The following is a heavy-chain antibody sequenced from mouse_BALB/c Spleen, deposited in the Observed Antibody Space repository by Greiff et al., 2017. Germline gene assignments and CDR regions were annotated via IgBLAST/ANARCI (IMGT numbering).Heavy chain of an antibody. CDR1: GYTFTSYY. CDR3: ARHGPIYYDYDSFAY. D-gene: IGHD2-4*01. V-gene: IGHV1S81*02. Sequence: VQLQQSGAELVKPGASVKLSCKASGYTFTSYYMYWVKQRPGQGLEWIGEINPSNGGTNFNEKFKSKATLTVDKSSSTAYMQFSSLTTEDSAIYYCARHGPIYYDYDSFAYWGQGTLVTVSA. J-gene: IGHJ3*01. CDR2: INPSNGGT.